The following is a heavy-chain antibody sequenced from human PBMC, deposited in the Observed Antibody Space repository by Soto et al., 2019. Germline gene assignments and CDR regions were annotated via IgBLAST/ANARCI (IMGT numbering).Heavy chain of an antibody. CDR3: ATGIGTIDH. Sequence: GGSLRLSCAGSVFSVNNAWMTWVRQAPGQGLECVARIKKKTDGGTTDYAAPVKGRFTISRDDSTNTLYLQMNSLKTEDTAVYYCATGIGTIDHWGQGALVTVSS. D-gene: IGHD3-10*01. V-gene: IGHV3-15*01. J-gene: IGHJ4*02. CDR1: VFSVNNAW. CDR2: IKKKTDGGTT.